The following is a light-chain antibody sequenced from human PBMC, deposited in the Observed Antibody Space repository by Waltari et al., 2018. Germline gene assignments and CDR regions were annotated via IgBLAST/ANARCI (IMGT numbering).Light chain of an antibody. Sequence: DIQMTQSPSSLSASVGDRVSITCRASQTLNNYVNWYQQKPGRAPKLLIYVTSTLPTGVPFRFSGRRSGTQFTLTISSLQPEDFATYYCQQTYNSPWTFGQGTKVEIK. CDR1: QTLNNY. CDR2: VTS. V-gene: IGKV1-39*01. J-gene: IGKJ1*01. CDR3: QQTYNSPWT.